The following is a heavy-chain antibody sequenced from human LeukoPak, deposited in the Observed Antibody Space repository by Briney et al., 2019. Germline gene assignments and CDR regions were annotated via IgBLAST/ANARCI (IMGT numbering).Heavy chain of an antibody. Sequence: GGSLRLSCAASGFTVSSNYMSWVRQAPGKGLEWVSAINWNSGSVGYADSVKGRFTISRDNAKNSLYLQMNSLRPEDMALYYCAKDAVGATPDAFDIWGQGTMVTVSS. J-gene: IGHJ3*02. CDR2: INWNSGSV. D-gene: IGHD1-26*01. V-gene: IGHV3-9*03. CDR3: AKDAVGATPDAFDI. CDR1: GFTVSSNY.